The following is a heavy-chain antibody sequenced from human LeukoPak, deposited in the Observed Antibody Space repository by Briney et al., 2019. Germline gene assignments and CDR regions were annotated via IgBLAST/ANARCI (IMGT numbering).Heavy chain of an antibody. CDR2: ISSSSSYI. Sequence: PGGSLRHSCAASGVTFSSYSRNWLRQAPGKGLEWVSSISSSSSYIYYADSVKGRFTISRDNAKNSLYLQMNSLRAEDTAVYYCASGDSSSWYLMGYWGQGTPDTVSS. J-gene: IGHJ4*02. CDR1: GVTFSSYS. CDR3: ASGDSSSWYLMGY. V-gene: IGHV3-21*01. D-gene: IGHD6-13*01.